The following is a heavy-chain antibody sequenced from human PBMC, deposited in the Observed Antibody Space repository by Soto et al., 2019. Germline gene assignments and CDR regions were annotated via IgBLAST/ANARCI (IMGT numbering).Heavy chain of an antibody. CDR3: ARLRTVYSSSSALLRTSRYYYGMDV. CDR2: IYYSGST. CDR1: GGSISSYY. J-gene: IGHJ6*02. Sequence: PSETLSLTCTVSGGSISSYYRSWIRQPPGKGLEWIGYIYYSGSTNYNPSLMSRVTISVDTSKNQFSLKLSSVTAVDTAVYYCARLRTVYSSSSALLRTSRYYYGMDVWGQGTTVTVSS. V-gene: IGHV4-59*01. D-gene: IGHD6-6*01.